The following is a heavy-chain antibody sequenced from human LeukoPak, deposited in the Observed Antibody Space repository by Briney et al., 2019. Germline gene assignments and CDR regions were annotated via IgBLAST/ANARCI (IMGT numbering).Heavy chain of an antibody. J-gene: IGHJ5*02. CDR2: ISISSNYR. V-gene: IGHV3-21*01. CDR1: GFTFSRYS. Sequence: GGSLRLSCAASGFTFSRYSMNWVRQAPGKGLEWVSSISISSNYRYYADSVKGRFTISRDNAKNTLYLQMNSLRAEDTAVYYCARDGVEFYNWFDPWGQGTLVTVSS. CDR3: ARDGVEFYNWFDP. D-gene: IGHD2-21*01.